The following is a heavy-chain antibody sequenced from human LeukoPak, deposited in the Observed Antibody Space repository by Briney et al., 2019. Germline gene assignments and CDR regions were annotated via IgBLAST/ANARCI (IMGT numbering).Heavy chain of an antibody. Sequence: GGSLRLSCAASGFTFSSYEMNWVRQAPGKGLEWVSYISSSGSTIYYADSVKGRFTISRDNAKNSLYLQMNSLRAEDTAVYYSARDGSGSYDYWGQGTLVTVSS. J-gene: IGHJ4*02. CDR3: ARDGSGSYDY. D-gene: IGHD3-10*01. CDR2: ISSSGSTI. CDR1: GFTFSSYE. V-gene: IGHV3-48*03.